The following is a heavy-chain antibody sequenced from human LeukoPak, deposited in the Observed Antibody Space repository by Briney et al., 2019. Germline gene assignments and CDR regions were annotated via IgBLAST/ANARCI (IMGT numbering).Heavy chain of an antibody. CDR2: VNHSGNT. Sequence: SETLSLTCGVYGGSFSGYYWSWIRQSPGKGQEWIGEVNHSGNTNYNPSLKSRVSISVDTSKNHFSLKLTSVTAADTAVYYCAREAVAVTGSWFDPRGQGALVTVSS. CDR1: GGSFSGYY. D-gene: IGHD6-19*01. V-gene: IGHV4-34*01. CDR3: AREAVAVTGSWFDP. J-gene: IGHJ5*02.